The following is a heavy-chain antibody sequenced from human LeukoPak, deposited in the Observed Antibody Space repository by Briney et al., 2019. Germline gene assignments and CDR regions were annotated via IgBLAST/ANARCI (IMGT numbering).Heavy chain of an antibody. D-gene: IGHD6-13*01. Sequence: SVKVSCKASGGTFSSYAISWVRQAPGQGLEWMGRIIPILGIANYAQKFQGRVTITADKSTSTAYMELSSLRSEDTAVYYCANSKIAAAGKSAEYFQHWGQGTLVTVSS. V-gene: IGHV1-69*04. J-gene: IGHJ1*01. CDR1: GGTFSSYA. CDR2: IIPILGIA. CDR3: ANSKIAAAGKSAEYFQH.